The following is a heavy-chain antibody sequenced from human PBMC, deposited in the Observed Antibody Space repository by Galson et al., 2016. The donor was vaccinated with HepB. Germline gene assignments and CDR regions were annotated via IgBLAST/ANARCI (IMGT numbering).Heavy chain of an antibody. CDR1: GGTFISYA. CDR3: ARGPISSRPSWFDP. J-gene: IGHJ5*02. Sequence: SVKVSCKVSGGTFISYAISWVRLAPGQGPEWMGRIILLLDEVHFAQKFQGRVTITADKSTSTVYMELSSLSFEDTDVYYCARGPISSRPSWFDPWGQGTLVTVSS. D-gene: IGHD2-2*02. CDR2: IILLLDEV. V-gene: IGHV1-69*04.